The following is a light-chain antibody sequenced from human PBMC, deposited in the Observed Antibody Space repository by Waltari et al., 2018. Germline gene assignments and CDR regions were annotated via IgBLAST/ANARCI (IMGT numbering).Light chain of an antibody. CDR1: QSLLHSDGKTY. Sequence: ETVMTQTPLSLSVTPGQPASISCKSIQSLLHSDGKTYLYWYLQKPGQSPQHLMYEVSSRFAGVPERVCGSGSGTDFTLKFIRVEAEDVGVYYCMQGVHLPLTFGGGPKMEIK. CDR3: MQGVHLPLT. CDR2: EVS. J-gene: IGKJ4*01. V-gene: IGKV2-29*03.